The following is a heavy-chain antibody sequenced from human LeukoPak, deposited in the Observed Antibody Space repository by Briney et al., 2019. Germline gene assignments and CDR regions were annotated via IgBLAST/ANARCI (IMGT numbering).Heavy chain of an antibody. D-gene: IGHD3-16*01. Sequence: PSETLSLTCTVSGGSISSYYWSWIRQPPGKGLEWIGYIYYSGSTNYNPSLKSRVTISVDTSKNQFSLKLSSVTAADTAVYYCARDVTIWGFDYWGQGTLVTVSS. V-gene: IGHV4-59*01. CDR1: GGSISSYY. CDR3: ARDVTIWGFDY. CDR2: IYYSGST. J-gene: IGHJ4*02.